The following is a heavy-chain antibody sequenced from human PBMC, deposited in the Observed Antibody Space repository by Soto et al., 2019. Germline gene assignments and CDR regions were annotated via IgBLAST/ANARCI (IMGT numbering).Heavy chain of an antibody. CDR3: AKDIGRGYSYGYTYYYYGMDV. CDR1: GFTFDDYA. CDR2: VGWNSASI. V-gene: IGHV3-9*01. Sequence: EVQLVESGGGLVQPGRSLRLSCAASGFTFDDYAMHWVRQAPGKGLEWVSGVGWNSASIGHAGSVKGRFTISRDNAKNSLYLQMNSLRAEDTALYYCAKDIGRGYSYGYTYYYYGMDVWGQGTTVTVSS. J-gene: IGHJ6*02. D-gene: IGHD5-18*01.